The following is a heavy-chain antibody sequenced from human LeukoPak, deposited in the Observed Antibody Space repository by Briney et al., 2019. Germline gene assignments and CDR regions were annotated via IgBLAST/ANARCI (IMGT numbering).Heavy chain of an antibody. CDR3: ARICSSTDCLIPD. CDR2: INSDASDT. V-gene: IGHV3-74*01. J-gene: IGHJ4*02. Sequence: GGSLRLSCAASGFTFSRHWMHWVRQAPGKGLVWISRINSDASDTNYADFVKGRFTISRDNAKNTVYLHINSLRDEDTAVYYCARICSSTDCLIPDWGQGTQVTVSS. CDR1: GFTFSRHW. D-gene: IGHD2-2*01.